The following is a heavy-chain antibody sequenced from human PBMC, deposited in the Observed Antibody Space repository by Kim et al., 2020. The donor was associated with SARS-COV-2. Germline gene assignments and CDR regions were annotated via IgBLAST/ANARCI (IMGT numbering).Heavy chain of an antibody. J-gene: IGHJ4*02. D-gene: IGHD3-10*01. CDR2: VYYSGTT. CDR3: ARLNYGSGSYSYPSSWGPFEY. V-gene: IGHV4-39*01. CDR1: GASISSSSHF. Sequence: SVTLSLTCSVSGASISSSSHFWAWVRQPPGKGLEWIGTVYYSGTTHYNPSFQSRVTISGDTSKNQFSLRLNSVTATDTALYYCARLNYGSGSYSYPSSWGPFEYWGQGILVTVSS.